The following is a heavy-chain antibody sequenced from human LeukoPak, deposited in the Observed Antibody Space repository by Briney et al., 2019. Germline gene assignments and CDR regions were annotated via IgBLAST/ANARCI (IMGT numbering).Heavy chain of an antibody. CDR2: ITSGGDYI. V-gene: IGHV3-21*01. CDR3: ARGHYDVLAASYKWTPDY. D-gene: IGHD3-9*01. CDR1: GFTFNTFN. Sequence: PGGSLRLSCAASGFTFNTFNRNWVRQAPGKGLEWVSSITSGGDYIYYADLVKGRFTTSRDNAKNSLSLQLNSLRVEDTALYYCARGHYDVLAASYKWTPDYWGQGTLVTVSS. J-gene: IGHJ4*02.